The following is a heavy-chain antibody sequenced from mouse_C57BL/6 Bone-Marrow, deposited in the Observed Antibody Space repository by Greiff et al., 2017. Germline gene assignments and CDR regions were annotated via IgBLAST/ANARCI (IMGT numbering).Heavy chain of an antibody. CDR3: TRDGGNYYFDY. D-gene: IGHD1-1*02. V-gene: IGHV5-9-1*02. J-gene: IGHJ2*01. CDR1: GFTFSSYA. Sequence: EVMLVESGEGLVKPGGSLKLSCAASGFTFSSYAMSWVRQAPEKRLEWVAYISSGGDYIYYADTVKGRFTIFRDNARNTLYLQMSSLKSEDTAMYYCTRDGGNYYFDYWGQGTTLTVSS. CDR2: ISSGGDYI.